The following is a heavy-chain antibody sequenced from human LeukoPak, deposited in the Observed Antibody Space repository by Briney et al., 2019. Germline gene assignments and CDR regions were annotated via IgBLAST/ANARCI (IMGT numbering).Heavy chain of an antibody. CDR3: TRDQSTISTATYALDV. V-gene: IGHV3-74*01. D-gene: IGHD2-15*01. CDR1: GFTFSNYW. J-gene: IGHJ6*02. Sequence: GGSLRLSCAASGFTFSNYWMHWVRQVPGKGLVWVSRNGSTARYADSVQGRFTISRDNAKNTLYLQMNSLRAEDTAVYYCTRDQSTISTATYALDVWGQGTAVIVAS. CDR2: NGSTA.